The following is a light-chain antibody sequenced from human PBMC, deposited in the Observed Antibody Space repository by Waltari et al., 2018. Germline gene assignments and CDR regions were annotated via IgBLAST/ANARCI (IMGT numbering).Light chain of an antibody. V-gene: IGKV3-20*01. CDR3: QQYGDSRTWT. J-gene: IGKJ1*01. CDR2: GAF. CDR1: QSISGSY. Sequence: EIVLPQSPGTLSLSPGERATLSCRATQSISGSYLAWYQHKPGQAPRLLIYGAFSRATGIPDRFSGSGSGTDFTLTISRLEPEDFAVYYCQQYGDSRTWTFGQGTKVEIK.